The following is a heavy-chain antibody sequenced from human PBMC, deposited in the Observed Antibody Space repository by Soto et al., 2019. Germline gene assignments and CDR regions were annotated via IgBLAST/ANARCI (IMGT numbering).Heavy chain of an antibody. D-gene: IGHD2-2*01. CDR2: ISGTGGST. V-gene: IGHV3-23*01. CDR3: AKDRHQLPPGFNRFDP. CDR1: GFTFRSYA. Sequence: GGSLRLSCVASGFTFRSYAMIWVRHSPFRGMEWVSSISGTGGSTYYADSVRGRFTISRDNSKNTLFLQLNDLTVGDTAVYYCAKDRHQLPPGFNRFDPWGRGTLVTVSS. J-gene: IGHJ5*02.